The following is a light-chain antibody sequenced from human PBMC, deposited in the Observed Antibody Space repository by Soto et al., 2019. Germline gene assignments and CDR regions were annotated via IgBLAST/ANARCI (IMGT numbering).Light chain of an antibody. J-gene: IGKJ1*01. Sequence: MTQSPSTLSVSPGETATLSCRASQSVSSYLAWYQQRPGQAPRLLIYGASTRATGIPARFSGGGSGTEFTLTISSLQSEEFAVYFCQQYNNWPPSTFGQGTKGDSK. CDR1: QSVSSY. V-gene: IGKV3-15*01. CDR2: GAS. CDR3: QQYNNWPPST.